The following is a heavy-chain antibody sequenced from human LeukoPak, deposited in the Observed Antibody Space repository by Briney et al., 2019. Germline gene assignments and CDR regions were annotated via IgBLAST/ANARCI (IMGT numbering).Heavy chain of an antibody. CDR2: IYYSGST. J-gene: IGHJ5*02. V-gene: IGHV4-59*11. CDR3: AREGRYDFWSGENWFDP. Sequence: SETLSLTCTVSGGSISSHYWSWLRQPPGKGLEWLGYIYYSGSTNYNPSLKSRVTISVDTSKNQFSLKLSSVTAADTAVYYCAREGRYDFWSGENWFDPWGQGTLVTVSS. D-gene: IGHD3-3*01. CDR1: GGSISSHY.